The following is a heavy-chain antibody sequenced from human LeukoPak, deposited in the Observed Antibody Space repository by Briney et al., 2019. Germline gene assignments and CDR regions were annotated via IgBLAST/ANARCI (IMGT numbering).Heavy chain of an antibody. CDR3: ARSRFGSFRYCSSTSCQPEYFQH. CDR2: INPNSGGT. D-gene: IGHD2-2*01. V-gene: IGHV1-2*02. CDR1: GYTFTGYY. J-gene: IGHJ1*01. Sequence: ASVKVSCKASGYTFTGYYMHWVRQAPGQGLEWMGWINPNSGGTNYAQKFQGRVTMTRDTSISTAYMELSRLRSDDTAVYYCARSRFGSFRYCSSTSCQPEYFQHWGQGTLVTVSS.